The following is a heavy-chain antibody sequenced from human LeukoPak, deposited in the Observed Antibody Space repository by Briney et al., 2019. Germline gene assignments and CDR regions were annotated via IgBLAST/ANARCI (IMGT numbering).Heavy chain of an antibody. CDR1: GFTFSSYW. CDR2: IKQDGSEK. CDR3: ARVGYGSSWYRGYYYGMDV. V-gene: IGHV3-7*05. Sequence: PGVSLRLSCAASGFTFSSYWMSWVRQAPGKGLEWVANIKQDGSEKYYVDSVKGRFTLYRDNAKNSLYLQMNSLRAEDTAVYYCARVGYGSSWYRGYYYGMDVWGQGTTVTVSS. J-gene: IGHJ6*02. D-gene: IGHD6-13*01.